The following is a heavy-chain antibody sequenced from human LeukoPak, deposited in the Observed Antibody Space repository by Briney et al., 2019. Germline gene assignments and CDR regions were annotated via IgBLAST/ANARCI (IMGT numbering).Heavy chain of an antibody. V-gene: IGHV3-49*04. CDR2: IRSKAYGGTT. D-gene: IGHD3-10*01. Sequence: GGSLRLSCTASGFTFGDYAMSWVRQAPEKGLEWVGFIRSKAYGGTTEYAASVKGRFTISRDDSKSIAYLQMNSLKTEDTAVYYCTRAIVWFGSGHAFDIWGQGTMVTVSS. CDR3: TRAIVWFGSGHAFDI. J-gene: IGHJ3*02. CDR1: GFTFGDYA.